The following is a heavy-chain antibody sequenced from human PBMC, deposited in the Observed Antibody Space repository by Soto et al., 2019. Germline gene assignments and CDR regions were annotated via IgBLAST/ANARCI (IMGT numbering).Heavy chain of an antibody. CDR3: ARHSHEDHGDPNWFDP. CDR1: GGSISTNIYY. Sequence: QVLLQESGPGLVWPSETLSLTCTVSGGSISTNIYYWGWIRQPPGKGLEWIGSIYYTGNTFYNPSLKSRVTLSVDTSENQFSLRLSSVTAADTAVYYCARHSHEDHGDPNWFDPWGQGTLVTVSS. CDR2: IYYTGNT. D-gene: IGHD4-17*01. V-gene: IGHV4-39*01. J-gene: IGHJ5*02.